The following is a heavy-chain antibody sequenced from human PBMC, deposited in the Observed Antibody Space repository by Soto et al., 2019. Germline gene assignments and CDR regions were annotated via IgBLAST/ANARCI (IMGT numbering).Heavy chain of an antibody. J-gene: IGHJ6*03. CDR1: GYTFTSYD. D-gene: IGHD2-2*02. Sequence: ASVKVSCKASGYTFTSYDINWVRQATGQGLEWMGWMNPNSGNTGYAQKFQGRVTMTRNTSISTAYMELSSLRSEDTAVYYWARVNLPPPRIVPAAIYLVGIVVYYYYMDVWGKGTTVTVSS. CDR2: MNPNSGNT. V-gene: IGHV1-8*02. CDR3: ARVNLPPPRIVPAAIYLVGIVVYYYYMDV.